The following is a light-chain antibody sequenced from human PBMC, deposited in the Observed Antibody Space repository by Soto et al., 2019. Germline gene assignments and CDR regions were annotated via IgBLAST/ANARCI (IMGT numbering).Light chain of an antibody. V-gene: IGKV3-20*01. Sequence: EIVLTQSPGTLSLSPGERATLSCRASQSVSSSYLAWYQQKPGQAPRLLIYGASSRATGIPDRFSGSGSETEFTLTISSLQSEDFAVYYCQHYNDWPLTFGGGTKVDIK. CDR1: QSVSSSY. CDR2: GAS. J-gene: IGKJ4*01. CDR3: QHYNDWPLT.